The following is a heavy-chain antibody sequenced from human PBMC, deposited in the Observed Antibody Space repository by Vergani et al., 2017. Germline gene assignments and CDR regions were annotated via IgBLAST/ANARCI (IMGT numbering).Heavy chain of an antibody. J-gene: IGHJ4*02. D-gene: IGHD6-13*01. CDR3: AREVAAAGTVY. CDR2: INPSGGST. CDR1: GYTFTSYY. Sequence: QVQLVQSGAEVKKPGASVKVSCKASGYTFTSYYMHGVRQAPGQGLEWMGIINPSGGSTSYAQKFQGRVTMTRDTSTSTVYMELSSLRSEDTAVYYCAREVAAAGTVYWGQGTLVTVSS. V-gene: IGHV1-46*01.